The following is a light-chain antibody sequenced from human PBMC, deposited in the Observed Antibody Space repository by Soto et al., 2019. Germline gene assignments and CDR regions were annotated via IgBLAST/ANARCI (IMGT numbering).Light chain of an antibody. CDR1: QSLNSN. CDR3: QQYNNWWT. CDR2: GAS. Sequence: ILMTQSPATLSVSPGERVTLSYRASQSLNSNLAWYQQRPGQAPRLLIYGASTRATGIPARFSGSGSGTEFTLTISSLQSEDFAVYYCQQYNNWWTFGQGTKVEIK. J-gene: IGKJ1*01. V-gene: IGKV3-15*01.